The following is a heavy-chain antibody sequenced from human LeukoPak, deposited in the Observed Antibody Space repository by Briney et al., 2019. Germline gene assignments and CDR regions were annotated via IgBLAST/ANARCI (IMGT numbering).Heavy chain of an antibody. CDR1: GGSISYYY. D-gene: IGHD2-15*01. V-gene: IGHV4-59*01. CDR3: ARRGGHFDY. J-gene: IGHJ4*02. Sequence: SETLSLTCTVSGGSISYYYWSWIRQSPGKGLEWIGYIYYNGSTNYNPSLKSRVTVSVDMSKNQFSLKVTSVTAADTAIYYCARRGGHFDYWGQGTLVTVSS. CDR2: IYYNGST.